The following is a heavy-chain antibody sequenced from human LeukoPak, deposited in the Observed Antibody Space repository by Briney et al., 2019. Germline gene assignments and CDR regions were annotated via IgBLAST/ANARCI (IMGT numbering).Heavy chain of an antibody. CDR3: ATAPGIFDWSPFDS. CDR1: GFTFSNAW. Sequence: TGGSLRLSCAVSGFTFSNAWMNWVRQAPGQGLEWVGLIKSEGDGGTTDYAAPVKGRFTISRDDSKNTLYLQMNSLKTEDTAVYYCATAPGIFDWSPFDSGAREPWSPSPQ. J-gene: IGHJ4*02. D-gene: IGHD3-9*01. CDR2: IKSEGDGGTT. V-gene: IGHV3-15*01.